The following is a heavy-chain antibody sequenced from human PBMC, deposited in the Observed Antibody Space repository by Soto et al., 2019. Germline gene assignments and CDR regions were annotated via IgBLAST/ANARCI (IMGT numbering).Heavy chain of an antibody. CDR1: GGSISSGGYY. J-gene: IGHJ2*01. Sequence: PSETLSLTCIVSGGSISSGGYYWSWIRQHPGKGLEWMGYIYYSGSTYYNPSLKSRVTISVDPSKNQFSLKLSSVTAADTAVYYCARDTFIPMVRGVIYWYFDLWGRGTLVPVSS. V-gene: IGHV4-31*03. D-gene: IGHD3-10*01. CDR3: ARDTFIPMVRGVIYWYFDL. CDR2: IYYSGST.